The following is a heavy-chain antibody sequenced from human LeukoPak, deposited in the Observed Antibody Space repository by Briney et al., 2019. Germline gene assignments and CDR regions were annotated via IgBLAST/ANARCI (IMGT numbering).Heavy chain of an antibody. J-gene: IGHJ4*02. CDR2: ISYDGSNK. CDR3: ARDPCKGSCYIDY. CDR1: GFTFSSYA. V-gene: IGHV3-30-3*01. D-gene: IGHD2-15*01. Sequence: GGSLRLSCAASGFTFSSYAMRWVRQAPGKGLEWVAVISYDGSNKYYADSVKGRFTISRDNSKNTLYLQMNSLRAEDTAVYYCARDPCKGSCYIDYWGQGTLVTVSS.